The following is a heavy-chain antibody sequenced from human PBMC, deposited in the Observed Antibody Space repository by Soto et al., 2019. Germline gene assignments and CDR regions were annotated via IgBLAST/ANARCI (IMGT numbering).Heavy chain of an antibody. D-gene: IGHD6-13*01. J-gene: IGHJ4*02. Sequence: QVQLQESGPGLVKPSETLSLTCTVSGGSISSYYWSWIRQPPGKGLELIGYIYYSGSTKYNPSLKSRVTISVDTSKSQFSLKLSSVTAADTAVYYCAICIAAAGTAIDYWGQGTLVTVSS. CDR3: AICIAAAGTAIDY. V-gene: IGHV4-59*12. CDR1: GGSISSYY. CDR2: IYYSGST.